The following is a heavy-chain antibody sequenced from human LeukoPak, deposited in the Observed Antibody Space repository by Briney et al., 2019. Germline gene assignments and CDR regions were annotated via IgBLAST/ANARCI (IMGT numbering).Heavy chain of an antibody. D-gene: IGHD3-22*01. CDR3: ARNYYDSSGPDAPNDY. CDR1: GYTFTSYG. J-gene: IGHJ4*02. V-gene: IGHV1-18*01. Sequence: ASVRVSCKASGYTFTSYGISWVRQAPGQGLEWMGWISAYNGNTNYAQKLQGRVTMTTDTSTSTAYMELRSLRSDDTAVYHCARNYYDSSGPDAPNDYWGQGTLVTVSS. CDR2: ISAYNGNT.